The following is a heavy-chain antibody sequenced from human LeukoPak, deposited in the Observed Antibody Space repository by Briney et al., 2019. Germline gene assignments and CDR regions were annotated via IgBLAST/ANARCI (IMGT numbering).Heavy chain of an antibody. Sequence: GASVTVSCKASGYTFTSYDINWVRQAPGQGLEWMGWMNPNSGNTGYAQKFQGRVTMTRNTSISTAYMDLSSLRSEDTAVYYCARGGYYDRSGYFAFDIWGQGTMVTVSS. J-gene: IGHJ3*02. D-gene: IGHD3-22*01. CDR2: MNPNSGNT. CDR1: GYTFTSYD. V-gene: IGHV1-8*01. CDR3: ARGGYYDRSGYFAFDI.